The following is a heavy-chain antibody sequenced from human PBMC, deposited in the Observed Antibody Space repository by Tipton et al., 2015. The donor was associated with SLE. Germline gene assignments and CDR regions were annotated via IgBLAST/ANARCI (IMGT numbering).Heavy chain of an antibody. CDR3: AREAAHSDYVSLDS. D-gene: IGHD3-16*01. J-gene: IGHJ4*02. Sequence: TLSLTCAVSGGSINDNNWWSWIRQPPGKGLEWIGEIKHGGSTNYNPSLESRVIISIDMSENQFSLKLRSVTAADTAVYYCAREAAHSDYVSLDSWGQGTLVTVSS. CDR1: GGSINDNNW. CDR2: IKHGGST. V-gene: IGHV4-4*02.